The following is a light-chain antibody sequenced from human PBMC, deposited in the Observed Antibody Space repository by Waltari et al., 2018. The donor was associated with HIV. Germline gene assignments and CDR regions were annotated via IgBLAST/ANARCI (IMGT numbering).Light chain of an antibody. J-gene: IGLJ1*01. V-gene: IGLV2-14*03. CDR3: TSYTTINTYV. CDR2: DVS. CDR1: SSDVGGYNH. Sequence: QSALTQPASVSGSPGQSLTIPCTGTSSDVGGYNHVSLYQQHPAQAPKVSIYDVSHRPSGVSNRFSGSKSGNTASLTSSGRQSEDEAEYCCTSYTTINTYVFGTGTKVTVV.